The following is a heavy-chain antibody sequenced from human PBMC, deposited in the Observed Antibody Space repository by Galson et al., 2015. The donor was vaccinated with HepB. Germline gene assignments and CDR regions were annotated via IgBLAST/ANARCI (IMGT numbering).Heavy chain of an antibody. J-gene: IGHJ4*02. D-gene: IGHD6-19*01. CDR2: ISSSGTSI. CDR1: GFTFSNYI. CDR3: ARLGGWYYFDY. V-gene: IGHV3-21*01. Sequence: LRLSCADSGFTFSNYIMNWVRQAPGKGLEWVSSISSSGTSIYYADSVKGRFTISRDNAKKSLYLQMNSLRAEDTAVYFCARLGGWYYFDYWGQGTLVTVSS.